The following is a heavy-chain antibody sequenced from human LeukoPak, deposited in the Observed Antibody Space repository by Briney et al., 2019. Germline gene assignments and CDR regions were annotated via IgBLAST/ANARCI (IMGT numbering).Heavy chain of an antibody. J-gene: IGHJ3*02. CDR1: GFTVSSNY. CDR2: IYSGGST. Sequence: GGSLRLSCAASGFTVSSNYMSWVRQAPGKGLEWVSVIYSGGSTYYADSVKGRFTISRDNSKNTLYLQMNSLRAEDTAVYYCARDQRLIVVGAFDIWGQGTMVTVSS. V-gene: IGHV3-66*01. D-gene: IGHD2-15*01. CDR3: ARDQRLIVVGAFDI.